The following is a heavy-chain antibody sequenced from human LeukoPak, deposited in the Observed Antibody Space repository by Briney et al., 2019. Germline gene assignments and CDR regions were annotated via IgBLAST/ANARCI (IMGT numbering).Heavy chain of an antibody. J-gene: IGHJ4*02. Sequence: GGSLRLSCAASGFTFSSYGMHWVRQAPGKGLEWVAVISYDGSNKYYADSVKGRFTISRDNSKNTLYLQMNSLRAEDTAVYYCAKEGNSWSYSRYFDYWGQGTLVTVSS. CDR2: ISYDGSNK. CDR1: GFTFSSYG. D-gene: IGHD1-26*01. CDR3: AKEGNSWSYSRYFDY. V-gene: IGHV3-30*18.